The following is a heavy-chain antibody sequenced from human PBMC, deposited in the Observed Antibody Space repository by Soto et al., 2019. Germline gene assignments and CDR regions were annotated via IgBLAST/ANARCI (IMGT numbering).Heavy chain of an antibody. CDR3: SRAPQWPPDRY. J-gene: IGHJ4*02. Sequence: QVQLVQSGAEVKKPGASVKVSCKASGYTFTTYGISWVRRALGKGLEGMGWSRDYNGNTNYAQKLQGRGTITTDTATSTTYMELRSLRSDDTAVYYCSRAPQWPPDRYWGQGTLVADSS. D-gene: IGHD6-19*01. CDR2: SRDYNGNT. V-gene: IGHV1-18*01. CDR1: GYTFTTYG.